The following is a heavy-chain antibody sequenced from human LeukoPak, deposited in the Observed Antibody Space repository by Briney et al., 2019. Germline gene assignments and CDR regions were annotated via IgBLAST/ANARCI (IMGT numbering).Heavy chain of an antibody. J-gene: IGHJ6*03. V-gene: IGHV1-18*04. CDR1: GYTFTTYG. CDR2: ISTYKGTT. Sequence: ASVKVSCKAIGYTFTTYGIAWVRQAPGQGLEWMGWISTYKGTTSYTQKFQGRVAMTTDTSTSTAYMELRSLRSDDTAVYYCARYSSSWYHYMDVWGKGTTVTVSS. D-gene: IGHD6-13*01. CDR3: ARYSSSWYHYMDV.